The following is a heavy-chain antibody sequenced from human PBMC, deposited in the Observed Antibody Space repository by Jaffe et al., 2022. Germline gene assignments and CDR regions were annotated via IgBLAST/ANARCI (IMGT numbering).Heavy chain of an antibody. CDR3: TCIAVAGTGEDY. CDR1: GFTFGDYA. D-gene: IGHD6-19*01. V-gene: IGHV3-49*04. CDR2: IRSKAYGGTT. Sequence: EVQLVESGGGLVQPGRSLRLSCTASGFTFGDYAMSWVRQAPGKGLEWVGFIRSKAYGGTTEYAASVKGRFTISRDDSKSIAYLQMNSLKTEDTAVYYCTCIAVAGTGEDYWGQGTLVTVSS. J-gene: IGHJ4*02.